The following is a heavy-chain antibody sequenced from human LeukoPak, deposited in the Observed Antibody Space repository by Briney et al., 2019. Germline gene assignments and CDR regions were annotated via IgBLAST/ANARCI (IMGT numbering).Heavy chain of an antibody. CDR1: TYSMNSDYH. CDR2: IYHTGRT. J-gene: IGHJ4*02. Sequence: SETLSLTCAISTYSMNSDYHWAWIRQPPGKGLEWIGSIYHTGRTYYNPAHKTRVTILLDTSTHQFSLRLSSVTASDTAVYFSARHVSGDLWYFDDWGQGTLVTVSS. D-gene: IGHD1-26*01. V-gene: IGHV4-38-2*01. CDR3: ARHVSGDLWYFDD.